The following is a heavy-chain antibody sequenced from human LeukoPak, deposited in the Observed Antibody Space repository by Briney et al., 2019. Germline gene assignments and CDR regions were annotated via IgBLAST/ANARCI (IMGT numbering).Heavy chain of an antibody. J-gene: IGHJ4*02. CDR2: ISGSGGST. CDR3: AKGIYYDSSAYSRHE. D-gene: IGHD3-22*01. CDR1: GFTFSSNG. V-gene: IGHV3-23*01. Sequence: PGGTLRLSCAASGFTFSSNGMSRVRQAPGKGLEWVSAISGSGGSTTYADSVKGRFTISRDNAKHTVYLQMDGLRGDDTAVYYCAKGIYYDSSAYSRHEWGQGILVSVSS.